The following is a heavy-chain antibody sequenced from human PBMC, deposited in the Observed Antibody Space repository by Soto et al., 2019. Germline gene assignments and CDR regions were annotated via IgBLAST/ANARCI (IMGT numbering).Heavy chain of an antibody. CDR1: GGTFSSYA. V-gene: IGHV1-69*01. CDR2: IIPIFGTA. J-gene: IGHJ4*02. CDR3: AIDSLLWFGHSTYYFDY. D-gene: IGHD3-10*01. Sequence: QVQLVQSGAEVEKPGSSVKVSCKASGGTFSSYAISWVRQAPGQGLEWMGGIIPIFGTANYAQKVQGRVTNTAPESTGTAYMELSSLRSEHTGVYYCAIDSLLWFGHSTYYFDYWGQGTRVTVSA.